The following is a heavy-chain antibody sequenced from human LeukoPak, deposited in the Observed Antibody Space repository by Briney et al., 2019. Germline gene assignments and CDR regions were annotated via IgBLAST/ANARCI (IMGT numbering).Heavy chain of an antibody. D-gene: IGHD3-3*01. J-gene: IGHJ6*02. CDR3: ARDHSYTYYDFWSGYSPHYYGMDV. V-gene: IGHV1-2*02. CDR1: GYTFTGYY. CDR2: INPDSGGT. Sequence: ASVKVSCKASGYTFTGYYMHWVRQAPGQGHEWMGWINPDSGGTNYAQKFQGRVTMTRDTSISTAYMELSRLRSDDTAVYYCARDHSYTYYDFWSGYSPHYYGMDVWGQGTTVTVSS.